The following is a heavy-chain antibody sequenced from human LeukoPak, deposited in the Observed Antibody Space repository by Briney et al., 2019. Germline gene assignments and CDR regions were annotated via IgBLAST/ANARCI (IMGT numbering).Heavy chain of an antibody. CDR1: GGSISSYY. Sequence: SETLSLTCTVSGGSISSYYWSWIRQPPGKGLEWIGYIYYSGSTNYNPSLKSRVTISVDTSKNQFSLKLSSVTAADTVVYYCARDLAGSPYYYYGMDVWGQGTTVTVSS. CDR3: ARDLAGSPYYYYGMDV. CDR2: IYYSGST. D-gene: IGHD3-16*01. J-gene: IGHJ6*02. V-gene: IGHV4-59*01.